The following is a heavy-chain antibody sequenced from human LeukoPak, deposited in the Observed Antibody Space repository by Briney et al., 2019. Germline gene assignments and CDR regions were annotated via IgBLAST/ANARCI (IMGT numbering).Heavy chain of an antibody. CDR1: GGTFSSYA. V-gene: IGHV1-69*06. CDR2: IIPIFGTA. J-gene: IGHJ4*02. D-gene: IGHD1-26*01. CDR3: ARTPPPTIVGAHYFDY. Sequence: GASVKVSCKASGGTFSSYAISWVRQAPGQGLEWMGGIIPIFGTANYAQKFQGRVTITADKSTSTAYMELSSLRCDDTAVYYCARTPPPTIVGAHYFDYWGQGSLVTVSS.